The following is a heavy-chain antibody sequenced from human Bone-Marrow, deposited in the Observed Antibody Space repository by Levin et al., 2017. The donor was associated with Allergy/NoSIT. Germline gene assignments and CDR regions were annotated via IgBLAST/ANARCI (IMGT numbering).Heavy chain of an antibody. CDR3: AKQMENPAREIRSPTNGTRGGVTLEAYYYGMDV. J-gene: IGHJ6*02. D-gene: IGHD2-21*02. CDR2: ISYDGSNK. Sequence: GGSLRLSCAASGFTFSSYGMHWVRQAPGKGLEWVAVISYDGSNKYYADSVKGRFTISRDNSKNTLYLQMNSLRAEDTAVYYCAKQMENPAREIRSPTNGTRGGVTLEAYYYGMDVWGQGTTVTVSS. CDR1: GFTFSSYG. V-gene: IGHV3-30*18.